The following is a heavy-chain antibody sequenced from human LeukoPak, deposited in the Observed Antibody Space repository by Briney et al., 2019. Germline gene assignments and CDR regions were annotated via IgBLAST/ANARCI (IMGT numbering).Heavy chain of an antibody. Sequence: GASVKVSCKASGYTFTGYYMHWVRQAPGQGLEWMGGIIPIFGTANYAQKFQGRVTITTDESTSTAYMELSSLRSEDTAVYYCARTYSGYNDYWGQGTLVTVSS. D-gene: IGHD5-12*01. CDR3: ARTYSGYNDY. CDR1: GYTFTGYY. V-gene: IGHV1-69*05. J-gene: IGHJ4*02. CDR2: IIPIFGTA.